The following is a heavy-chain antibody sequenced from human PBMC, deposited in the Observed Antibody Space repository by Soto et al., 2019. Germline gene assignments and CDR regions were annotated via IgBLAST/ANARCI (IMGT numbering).Heavy chain of an antibody. V-gene: IGHV3-7*01. CDR2: INQDGSEK. D-gene: IGHD6-19*01. CDR1: GFTFSSYW. CDR3: ARESSGWHLDY. Sequence: GGSLRLSCAASGFTFSSYWMTWVRQAPGKGLEWVANINQDGSEKYYMDSMKGRFTISRDNAKNSLLLQLNSLRAEDTAVYYCARESSGWHLDYWGQGILVTVSS. J-gene: IGHJ4*02.